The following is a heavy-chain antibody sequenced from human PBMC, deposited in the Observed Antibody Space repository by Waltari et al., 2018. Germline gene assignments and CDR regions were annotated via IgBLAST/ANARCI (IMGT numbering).Heavy chain of an antibody. V-gene: IGHV3-30*18. D-gene: IGHD1-1*01. J-gene: IGHJ4*02. CDR2: ISYNGNDK. CDR1: GFTFSSYA. CDR3: AKVPGTSQLYYIDN. Sequence: QVQLVESGGGAVQPGRSLRLSCAATGFTFSSYARHWVRQAPGKGLEWVAVISYNGNDKYYTDSVKGRFTISRDNSKNTLYLQMNSLRPEDTAVYYCAKVPGTSQLYYIDNWGQGTLVTVSS.